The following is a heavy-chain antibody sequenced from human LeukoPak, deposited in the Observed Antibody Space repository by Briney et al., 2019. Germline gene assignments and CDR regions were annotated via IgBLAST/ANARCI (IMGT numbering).Heavy chain of an antibody. CDR2: IYYSGST. Sequence: SETLSLTCTVSGGSISSSSYYWGWIRQPPGKGLEWIGSIYYSGSTYYNPSLKSRVTISVDTSKNQFSLNLNSVTAADTAAYYCARQSGVTMIVVLIHDAFDIWGQGTMVTVSS. CDR3: ARQSGVTMIVVLIHDAFDI. V-gene: IGHV4-39*01. D-gene: IGHD3-22*01. CDR1: GGSISSSSYY. J-gene: IGHJ3*02.